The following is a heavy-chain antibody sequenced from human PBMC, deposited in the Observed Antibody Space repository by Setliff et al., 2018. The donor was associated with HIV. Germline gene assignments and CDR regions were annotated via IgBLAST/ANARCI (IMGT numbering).Heavy chain of an antibody. CDR2: IYYSGST. D-gene: IGHD3-10*01. V-gene: IGHV4-31*03. J-gene: IGHJ5*02. CDR3: AREGARHYGSGRYHSWFDP. CDR1: GGSISSGNYY. Sequence: PSETLSLTCTVSGGSISSGNYYWSWIRQHPVKGLEWIGYIYYSGSTYYNPSLKSRVTMSVDTSKNQFSLKLSSVTAADTAVYYCAREGARHYGSGRYHSWFDPWGQGTQVTVSS.